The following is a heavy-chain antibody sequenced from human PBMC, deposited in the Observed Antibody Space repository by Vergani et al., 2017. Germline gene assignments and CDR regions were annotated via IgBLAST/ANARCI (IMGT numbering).Heavy chain of an antibody. V-gene: IGHV3-33*01. CDR3: AGDWRLLYNRFDP. D-gene: IGHD1-14*01. CDR2: TWYDGNNK. CDR1: GFTFNQYG. Sequence: QVQLVESGGGVVQPGRSLRLSCAASGFTFNQYGMHWVRQAPGKGLEWVAVTWYDGNNKQYADSVKGRFTISRDNSKNTMYLQMNSLRDEDTGVYYCAGDWRLLYNRFDPWGQGTLVTVSS. J-gene: IGHJ5*02.